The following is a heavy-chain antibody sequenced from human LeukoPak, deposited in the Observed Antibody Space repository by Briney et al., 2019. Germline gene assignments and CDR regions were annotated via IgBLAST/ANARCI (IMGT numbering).Heavy chain of an antibody. CDR3: ARGSRAVAGIKFSGAFDI. CDR1: GFTFSTYW. J-gene: IGHJ3*02. Sequence: GGSLRLSCAASGFTFSTYWMHWVRQAPGKGLVWVSRINPDGSRTSYADSVKGRFTISRDYAKNTLYLQMNSLRAEDTAVYYCARGSRAVAGIKFSGAFDIWGQGTMVIVSS. CDR2: INPDGSRT. D-gene: IGHD6-19*01. V-gene: IGHV3-74*01.